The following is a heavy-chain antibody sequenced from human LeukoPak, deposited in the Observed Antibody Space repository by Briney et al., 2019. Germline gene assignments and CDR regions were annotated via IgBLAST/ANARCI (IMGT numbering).Heavy chain of an antibody. CDR1: GFTFSSYS. J-gene: IGHJ3*02. Sequence: GGSLRLSCAASGFTFSSYSMNWVRQAPGKGLEWVSSISSSSSYIYYADSVKGRFTISRDNAKNSLYLQMNSLRAEDTAVYYCARGGHYGSGSYSDAFDIWGQGTMVTVSS. D-gene: IGHD3-10*01. V-gene: IGHV3-21*01. CDR2: ISSSSSYI. CDR3: ARGGHYGSGSYSDAFDI.